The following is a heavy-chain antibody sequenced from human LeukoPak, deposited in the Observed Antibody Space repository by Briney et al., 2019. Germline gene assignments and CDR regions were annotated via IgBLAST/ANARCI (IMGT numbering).Heavy chain of an antibody. D-gene: IGHD5-24*01. CDR3: ARGRDGSQSPIDD. CDR2: ISGGGGST. Sequence: GGSLRLSCAASGFTFTSYSMNWVRQAPGKGLEWVSTISGGGGSTYYADSVKGRFTISRDNSKNTLYLQVNSLRAEDTAVYYCARGRDGSQSPIDDWGQGTLVTVSS. V-gene: IGHV3-23*01. CDR1: GFTFTSYS. J-gene: IGHJ4*02.